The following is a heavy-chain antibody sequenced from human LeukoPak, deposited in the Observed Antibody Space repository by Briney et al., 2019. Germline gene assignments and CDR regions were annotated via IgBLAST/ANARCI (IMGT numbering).Heavy chain of an antibody. Sequence: GGSLRLSCAASGFNFSNHDMRWVRQAPGKGLEWVTFIRFDGSDKYYADSVKGRFTISRDNSKNTLYLQMNSLRTEDTAVYYCAKGDTSWGQGTLVTVSS. V-gene: IGHV3-30*02. CDR1: GFNFSNHD. CDR2: IRFDGSDK. J-gene: IGHJ5*02. D-gene: IGHD2-21*02. CDR3: AKGDTS.